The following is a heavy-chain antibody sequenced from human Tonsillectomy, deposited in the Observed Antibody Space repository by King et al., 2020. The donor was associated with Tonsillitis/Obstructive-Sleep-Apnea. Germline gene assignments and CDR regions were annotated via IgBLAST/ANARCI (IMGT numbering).Heavy chain of an antibody. CDR3: TRGGYCTGGVCYYWLGDY. CDR2: IRSTAYGGTP. J-gene: IGHJ4*02. D-gene: IGHD2-8*02. CDR1: GFTFGDYA. Sequence: VQLVESGGGLVKPGRSLRLSCTAYGFTFGDYAMSWFRQVPGKWLEWVGIIRSTAYGGTPEYAATVKGRFTISRDESKSIAYLQMNSLKTEDTAVYYCTRGGYCTGGVCYYWLGDYWGQGTLVTVSS. V-gene: IGHV3-49*05.